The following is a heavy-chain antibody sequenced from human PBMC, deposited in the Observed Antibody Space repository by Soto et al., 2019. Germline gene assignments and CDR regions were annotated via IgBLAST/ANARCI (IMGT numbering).Heavy chain of an antibody. CDR2: VYHSESS. CDR1: GGSIRSGGYS. V-gene: IGHV4-30-2*01. D-gene: IGHD1-1*01. J-gene: IGHJ5*01. Sequence: SETLSLTCAVSGGSIRSGGYSWSWIRQPPGKGLEWIGNVYHSESSSYNPSLKSRVTMSVDRSKNQFSLKLSSVTAADTAVYYCARDDMGRYLDSWGQGTLVTVSS. CDR3: ARDDMGRYLDS.